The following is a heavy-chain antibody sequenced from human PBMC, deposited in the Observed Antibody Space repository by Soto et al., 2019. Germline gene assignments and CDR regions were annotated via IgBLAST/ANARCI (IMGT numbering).Heavy chain of an antibody. CDR3: ARDSRPSYAGDYVGFDY. Sequence: QVQLVESGGGVVQPGRSLRLSCAASGFTFSSYAMHWVRQAPGKGLEWVAVISYDGSNKYYADSVKGRFTISRDNSKNTLYLQMNSLRAEDTAVYYCARDSRPSYAGDYVGFDYWGQGTLVTVSS. J-gene: IGHJ4*02. CDR1: GFTFSSYA. V-gene: IGHV3-30-3*01. CDR2: ISYDGSNK. D-gene: IGHD4-17*01.